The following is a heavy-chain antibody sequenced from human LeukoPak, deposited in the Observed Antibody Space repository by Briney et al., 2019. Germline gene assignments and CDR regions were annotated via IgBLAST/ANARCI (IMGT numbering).Heavy chain of an antibody. CDR1: GYTFTGYY. V-gene: IGHV1-2*02. J-gene: IGHJ6*02. Sequence: ASVKVSCKASGYTFTGYYMHWVRQAPAQGLEWMGWINPNSGGTNYAQKFQGRVTMTRDTSISTAYMELSRLRSDDTAVYYCAREGVGSSYGMDVWGQGTTVTVSS. D-gene: IGHD1-26*01. CDR2: INPNSGGT. CDR3: AREGVGSSYGMDV.